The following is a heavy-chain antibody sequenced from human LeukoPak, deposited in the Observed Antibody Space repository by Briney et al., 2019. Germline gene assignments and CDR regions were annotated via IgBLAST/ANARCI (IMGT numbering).Heavy chain of an antibody. CDR1: GDRVSSNSAG. D-gene: IGHD7-27*01. V-gene: IGHV6-1*01. CDR2: TYYRAKWYN. J-gene: IGHJ4*02. Sequence: SQALSLTPAISGDRVSSNSAGTSWIRQSPSRGLEWLVRTYYRAKWYNDSAVSVKSRTTINPHTSNNLCTRQLKPLTPQHSIADYCAREVWGSADYWGEGTLVTVSS. CDR3: AREVWGSADY.